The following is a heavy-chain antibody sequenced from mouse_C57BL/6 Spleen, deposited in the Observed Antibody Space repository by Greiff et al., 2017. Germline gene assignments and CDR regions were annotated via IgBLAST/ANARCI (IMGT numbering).Heavy chain of an antibody. CDR2: INPYNGDT. J-gene: IGHJ4*01. CDR1: GYSFTGYF. CDR3: AREVGIYDGYFYAMDY. V-gene: IGHV1-20*01. D-gene: IGHD2-3*01. Sequence: VQLQQSGPELVKPGDSVKISCKASGYSFTGYFLNWVMQSHGKSLEWIGRINPYNGDTFYNQKFKGKATLTVAKSSSTAHMELRSLTSEDSAVYYCAREVGIYDGYFYAMDYWGQGTSVTVSS.